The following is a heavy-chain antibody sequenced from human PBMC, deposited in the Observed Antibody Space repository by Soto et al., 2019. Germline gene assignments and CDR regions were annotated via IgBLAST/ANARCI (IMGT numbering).Heavy chain of an antibody. CDR3: ARFLMGVTTFRHYYNGMDV. CDR1: GGSLSGYY. Sequence: SETLSLTCAVYGGSLSGYYWSWIRQPPGKGLEWIGEINHSGSTNYNPSLKSRVAISVDTSKNQFSLKLSSVTAADTAVYYCARFLMGVTTFRHYYNGMDVWGQGTTVTVSS. V-gene: IGHV4-34*01. J-gene: IGHJ6*02. CDR2: INHSGST. D-gene: IGHD4-4*01.